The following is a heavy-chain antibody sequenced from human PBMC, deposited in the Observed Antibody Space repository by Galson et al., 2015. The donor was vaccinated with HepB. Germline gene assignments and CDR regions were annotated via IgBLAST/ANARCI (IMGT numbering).Heavy chain of an antibody. J-gene: IGHJ4*02. Sequence: ETLSLTCTVSGGSISSYYWSWIRQPPGKGLEWIGYIYYSGSTNYNPSLKSRVTISVDTSKNQFSLKLSSVTAADTAVYYCARSCEPTVVTDFGYWGQGTLVTVSS. D-gene: IGHD3-22*01. CDR3: ARSCEPTVVTDFGY. CDR2: IYYSGST. V-gene: IGHV4-59*08. CDR1: GGSISSYY.